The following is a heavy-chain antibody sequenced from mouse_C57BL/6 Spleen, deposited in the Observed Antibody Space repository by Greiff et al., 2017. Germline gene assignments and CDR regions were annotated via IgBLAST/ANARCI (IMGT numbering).Heavy chain of an antibody. Sequence: VQLQQSGPELVKPGASVKISCKASGYAFSSSWMNWVKQRPGKGLEWIGRIYPGDGDTNYNGKFKGKATLTADKSSSTAYMQLSSLTSEYSAVYFCASPSTGWYFDVWGTGTTVTVSS. J-gene: IGHJ1*03. CDR3: ASPSTGWYFDV. CDR2: IYPGDGDT. CDR1: GYAFSSSW. V-gene: IGHV1-82*01.